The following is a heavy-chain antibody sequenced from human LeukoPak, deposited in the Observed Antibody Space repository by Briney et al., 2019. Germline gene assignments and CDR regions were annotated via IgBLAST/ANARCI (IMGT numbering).Heavy chain of an antibody. D-gene: IGHD1-1*01. Sequence: GGSLRLSCAASGFTFSSYWMSWVRQAPGKGLEWVSAISGGGEDTYYPDSVKGRFTISRDNSKNTLYLQMNSLRAEDTAIYYCAKPRAMTTGVGRYFDLWGRGTLVTVSS. CDR3: AKPRAMTTGVGRYFDL. CDR1: GFTFSSYW. J-gene: IGHJ2*01. CDR2: ISGGGEDT. V-gene: IGHV3-23*01.